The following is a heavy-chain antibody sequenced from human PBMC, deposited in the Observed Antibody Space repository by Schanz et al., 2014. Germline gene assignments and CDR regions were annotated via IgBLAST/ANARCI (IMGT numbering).Heavy chain of an antibody. V-gene: IGHV4-34*01. Sequence: QVQLQQWGAGLLKPSETLSLTCAVYGGSFSGYYWSWIRQPPGKGLEGIGEINHSGSTNYNPSLTSRVTISVDTSKTHFSLKVRSVTAADTAVYYCARARGSNRGPRKYYFDYWGQGTLVTVSS. CDR3: ARARGSNRGPRKYYFDY. CDR1: GGSFSGYY. J-gene: IGHJ4*02. CDR2: INHSGST.